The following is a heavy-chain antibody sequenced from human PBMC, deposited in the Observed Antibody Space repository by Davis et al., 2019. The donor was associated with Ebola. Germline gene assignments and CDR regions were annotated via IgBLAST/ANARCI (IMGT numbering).Heavy chain of an antibody. CDR3: AGQPYGSDRYPWD. D-gene: IGHD3-10*01. CDR2: ISYDGSNK. J-gene: IGHJ4*02. Sequence: GESLKISCAASGFTFSSYGMHWVRQAPGKGLEWVAVISYDGSNKYYADFVKGRFTISRDNSKNTLYLQMNSLRADDTAVYYCAGQPYGSDRYPWDWGQGTLVTVSS. CDR1: GFTFSSYG. V-gene: IGHV3-30*03.